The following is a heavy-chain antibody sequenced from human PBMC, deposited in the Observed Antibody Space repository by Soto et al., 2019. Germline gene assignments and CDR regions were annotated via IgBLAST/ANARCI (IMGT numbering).Heavy chain of an antibody. Sequence: GGSLRLSCAASGFTFSSYAMHWVRQAPGKGLEWVAVISYDGSNKYYADSWKGRFTISRDNSKNTLYLQMNSLRAEDTAVYYCASESDSSGYYLNNYFDYWGQGTLVTVSS. J-gene: IGHJ4*02. V-gene: IGHV3-30-3*01. D-gene: IGHD3-22*01. CDR1: GFTFSSYA. CDR3: ASESDSSGYYLNNYFDY. CDR2: ISYDGSNK.